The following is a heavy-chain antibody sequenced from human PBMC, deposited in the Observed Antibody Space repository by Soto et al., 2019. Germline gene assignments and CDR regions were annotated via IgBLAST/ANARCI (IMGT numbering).Heavy chain of an antibody. V-gene: IGHV1-69*06. Sequence: ASVKVSCKASGGTFSSYAISWVRQAPGQGLEWMGGIIPIFGTANYAQKFQGRVTITADKSTSTAYMELSSLRSEDTAVYYCARGYYYDSSGYYPIYYYYGMDVWGQGTTVTVSS. J-gene: IGHJ6*02. CDR1: GGTFSSYA. D-gene: IGHD3-22*01. CDR3: ARGYYYDSSGYYPIYYYYGMDV. CDR2: IIPIFGTA.